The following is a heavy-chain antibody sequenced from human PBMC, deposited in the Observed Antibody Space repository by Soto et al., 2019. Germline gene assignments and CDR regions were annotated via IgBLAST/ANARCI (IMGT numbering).Heavy chain of an antibody. CDR1: GGSISSYY. J-gene: IGHJ5*02. Sequence: SETLSLTCTVSGGSISSYYWSWIRQPPGKGLEWIGYIYYSGSTNYNPSLKSRVTISVDTSKNQFSLKLSSVTAADTAVYYCARDLDYGSGSYRWFDPWGQGTLVTVSS. CDR3: ARDLDYGSGSYRWFDP. CDR2: IYYSGST. V-gene: IGHV4-59*01. D-gene: IGHD3-10*01.